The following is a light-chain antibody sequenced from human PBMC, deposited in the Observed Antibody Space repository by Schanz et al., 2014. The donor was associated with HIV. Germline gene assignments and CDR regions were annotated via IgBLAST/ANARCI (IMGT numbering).Light chain of an antibody. CDR1: SSNIGADFD. CDR3: SSYAGSNNLV. V-gene: IGLV1-40*01. J-gene: IGLJ2*01. CDR2: DNT. Sequence: QSVLAQPPSVSGAPGQRVTISCTGSSSNIGADFDVHWYQLLPGTAPKLLIFDNTNRPSGVPARFSGSKSGSSASLAISGLQAEDEADYHCSSYAGSNNLVFGGGTKVTVL.